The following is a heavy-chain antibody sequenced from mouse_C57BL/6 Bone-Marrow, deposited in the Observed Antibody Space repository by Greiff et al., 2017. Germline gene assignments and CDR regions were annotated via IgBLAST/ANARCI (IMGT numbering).Heavy chain of an antibody. CDR3: ARLGVGAMDY. V-gene: IGHV5-15*01. CDR1: GFTFSDYG. Sequence: EVKVVESGGGLVQPGGSLKLSCAASGFTFSDYGMAWVRQAPRKGPEWVAFISNLAYSIYYADTVTGRFTISRENAKNTLYLEMSSLRSEDTAMYYCARLGVGAMDYWGQGTSVTVSS. D-gene: IGHD3-1*01. CDR2: ISNLAYSI. J-gene: IGHJ4*01.